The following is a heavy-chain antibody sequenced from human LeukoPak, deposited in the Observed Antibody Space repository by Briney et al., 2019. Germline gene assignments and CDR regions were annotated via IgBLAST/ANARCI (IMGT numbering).Heavy chain of an antibody. CDR3: ARGGYSSGWYWIPFDY. Sequence: SQTLSLTCAISGDSVSSNSAAWNWIRQSPSRGLKWLGRTYYRSKWYNDYAVSVKSRISINPDTSKNQFSLQLNSVTPEDTAVYYCARGGYSSGWYWIPFDYWGQGTLVTVSS. CDR2: TYYRSKWYN. V-gene: IGHV6-1*01. CDR1: GDSVSSNSAA. D-gene: IGHD6-19*01. J-gene: IGHJ4*02.